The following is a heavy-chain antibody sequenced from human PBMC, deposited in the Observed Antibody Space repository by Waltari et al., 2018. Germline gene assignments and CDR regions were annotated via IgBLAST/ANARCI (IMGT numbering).Heavy chain of an antibody. V-gene: IGHV1-69*13. CDR2: IIPIFGTA. D-gene: IGHD3-22*01. Sequence: QVQLVQSGAEVKKPGSSVKVSCKASGGTFSSYAISWVRQAPGQGLEWRGRIIPIFGTANDAQKFQGRVTITADKSTSTAYMELSSLRSEDTAVYYCARDPTHYYDSSGKRLYYYYYYMDVWGKGTTVTVSS. J-gene: IGHJ6*03. CDR3: ARDPTHYYDSSGKRLYYYYYYMDV. CDR1: GGTFSSYA.